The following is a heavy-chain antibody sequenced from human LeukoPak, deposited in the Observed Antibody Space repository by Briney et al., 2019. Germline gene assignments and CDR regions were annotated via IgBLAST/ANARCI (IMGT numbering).Heavy chain of an antibody. Sequence: PSETLSLTCSVSDNSISSYYWSWIRQPAGKGLEWIGRFYTSVSANYNPSVKSRATVSVDTSKNQVSLKLTSVTAADTAVYYCARGASGSYHYFDYWGRGILVTVSS. D-gene: IGHD1-26*01. CDR1: DNSISSYY. J-gene: IGHJ4*02. V-gene: IGHV4-4*07. CDR3: ARGASGSYHYFDY. CDR2: FYTSVSA.